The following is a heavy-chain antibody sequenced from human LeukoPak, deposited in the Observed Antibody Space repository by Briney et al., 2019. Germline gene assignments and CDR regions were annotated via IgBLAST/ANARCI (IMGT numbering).Heavy chain of an antibody. CDR3: AELGITMIGGV. CDR2: IDSFGNTM. J-gene: IGHJ6*04. Sequence: PGGSLRLSCEASGFTFSSHWMHWVRQDPGRGLLWVSRIDSFGNTMGYADFVKGRFIISRDNAKNSLYLQMNSLRAEDTAVYYCAELGITMIGGVWGKGTTVTISS. D-gene: IGHD3-10*02. V-gene: IGHV3-74*01. CDR1: GFTFSSHW.